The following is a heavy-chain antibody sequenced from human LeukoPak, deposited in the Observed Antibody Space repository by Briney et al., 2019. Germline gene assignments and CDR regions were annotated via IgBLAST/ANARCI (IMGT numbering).Heavy chain of an antibody. J-gene: IGHJ4*02. CDR3: ARDSLGMSTLDS. CDR1: GFTFDSYA. V-gene: IGHV3-23*01. Sequence: PGGSLRLSCAASGFTFDSYAMAWVRQAPGKGPEWISGISGSGDTAYYADSVKGRFTISRDSSKNTLYPQMNSLRAEDTAVYYCARDSLGMSTLDSWGQGTLVTVSS. CDR2: ISGSGDTA. D-gene: IGHD5/OR15-5a*01.